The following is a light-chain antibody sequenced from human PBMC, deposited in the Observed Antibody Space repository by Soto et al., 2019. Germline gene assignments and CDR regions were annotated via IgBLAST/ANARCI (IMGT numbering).Light chain of an antibody. CDR1: QSAGNF. CDR3: QQRSNWPPEIT. Sequence: ELLITHSPPTLSAXXXXTXXXPXRASQSAGNFLAWYQQKPGQAPRLLIYYISTRATGIPARFSGSGSGTEFTLTINSLQSEDFAVYYCQQRSNWPPEITFGQGTRLEIK. V-gene: IGKV3D-15*01. J-gene: IGKJ5*01. CDR2: YIS.